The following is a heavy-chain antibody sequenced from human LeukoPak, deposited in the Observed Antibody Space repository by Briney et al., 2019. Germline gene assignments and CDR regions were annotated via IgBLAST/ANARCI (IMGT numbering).Heavy chain of an antibody. CDR2: ISGSGGST. CDR3: ARDPQITFLDY. V-gene: IGHV3-23*01. D-gene: IGHD1-20*01. CDR1: GFTFSSYA. Sequence: PGGSLRLSCAASGFTFSSYAMSWVRQAPGKGLEWVSAISGSGGSTYYADSVKGRFTISRDNAKNSLYLQMNSLRAEDTAVYYCARDPQITFLDYWGQGPWVTVSS. J-gene: IGHJ4*02.